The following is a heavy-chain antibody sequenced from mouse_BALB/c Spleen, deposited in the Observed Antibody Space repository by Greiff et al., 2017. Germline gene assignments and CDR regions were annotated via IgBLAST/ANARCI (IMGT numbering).Heavy chain of an antibody. V-gene: IGHV1S137*01. CDR1: GYTFTDYA. CDR3: ARDAQHERGALDY. D-gene: IGHD3-1*01. J-gene: IGHJ2*01. CDR2: ISTYSGNT. Sequence: VQLVESGPELVRPGVSVKISCKASGYTFTDYAMHWVKQSPGKGLEWIGVISTYSGNTNYNQKFKGKATLTVDKSSSTAYMELARLTSEDSAIYYCARDAQHERGALDYWGQGTTLTVSS.